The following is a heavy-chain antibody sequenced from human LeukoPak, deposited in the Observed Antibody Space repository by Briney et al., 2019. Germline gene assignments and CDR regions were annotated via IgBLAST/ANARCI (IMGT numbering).Heavy chain of an antibody. Sequence: PGGSLRLSCAASGFTFSSYGMHWVRQAPDKGLEWVAVIWYDGSNKYYADSVKGRFTISRDKSKNTLYLHMNSLRAEDTAVYYCARDRQYCTNGVCNYYYYYGMDAWGQGTTVTVSS. D-gene: IGHD2-8*01. CDR2: IWYDGSNK. CDR1: GFTFSSYG. CDR3: ARDRQYCTNGVCNYYYYYGMDA. J-gene: IGHJ6*02. V-gene: IGHV3-33*01.